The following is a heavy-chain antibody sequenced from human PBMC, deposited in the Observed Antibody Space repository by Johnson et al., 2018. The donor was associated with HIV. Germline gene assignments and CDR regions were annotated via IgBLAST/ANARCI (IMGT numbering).Heavy chain of an antibody. CDR1: GFTFSSYG. CDR3: ASIYSYGLRAAFDI. D-gene: IGHD5-18*01. J-gene: IGHJ3*02. V-gene: IGHV3-30*03. Sequence: VQLVESGGGVVQPGRSLRLSCAASGFTFSSYGMHWVRQAPGTGLEWVAFIRYAGGTKYYADSLKGRFTISRDNSKNTLYLQMNSLRAEDTAVYYCASIYSYGLRAAFDIWGQGTMVTVSS. CDR2: IRYAGGTK.